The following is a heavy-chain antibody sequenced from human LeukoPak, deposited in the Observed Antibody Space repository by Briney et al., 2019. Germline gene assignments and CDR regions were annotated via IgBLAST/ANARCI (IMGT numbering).Heavy chain of an antibody. CDR2: ISYDGSNK. V-gene: IGHV3-30*18. J-gene: IGHJ5*02. Sequence: SGGSLRLSCAASGFAFSSYGMHWVRQAPGKGLEWVAVISYDGSNKYYADSVKGRFTISRDNSKNTLYLQMNSLRAEDTAVYYCAKGVGGVVVPAAIPSWFDPWGQGTLVTVSS. CDR1: GFAFSSYG. CDR3: AKGVGGVVVPAAIPSWFDP. D-gene: IGHD2-2*02.